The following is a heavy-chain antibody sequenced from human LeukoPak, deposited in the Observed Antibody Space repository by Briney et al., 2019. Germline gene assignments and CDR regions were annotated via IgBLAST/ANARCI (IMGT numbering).Heavy chain of an antibody. V-gene: IGHV3-20*04. D-gene: IGHD6-13*01. CDR1: GFNFDDFD. J-gene: IGHJ3*01. CDR2: LKWNGGTP. Sequence: GGSLRLSCAVSGFNFDDFDMTWVRQAPGKGLEWVCSLKWNGGTPGYADSVKGRFTISRDNAKKSLYLQMNSLRGEDPALYYCARIAIRGFDSWGQGTMVTVSS. CDR3: ARIAIRGFDS.